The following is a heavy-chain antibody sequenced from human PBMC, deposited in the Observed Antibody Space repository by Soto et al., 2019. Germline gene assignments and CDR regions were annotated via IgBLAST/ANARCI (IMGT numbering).Heavy chain of an antibody. CDR1: GYTFTSYG. D-gene: IGHD3-3*01. CDR2: ISAYNGNT. CDR3: ARDRDITIFGVVISVSNYYYGMDV. J-gene: IGHJ6*02. V-gene: IGHV1-18*01. Sequence: QVQLVQSGAEVKKPGASVKVSCKASGYTFTSYGISWVRQAPGQGLEWMGWISAYNGNTNYAQKLQGRVTMTTDTSTSTAYMELRSLRSDDTAVYYCARDRDITIFGVVISVSNYYYGMDVWGQGTTVTVSS.